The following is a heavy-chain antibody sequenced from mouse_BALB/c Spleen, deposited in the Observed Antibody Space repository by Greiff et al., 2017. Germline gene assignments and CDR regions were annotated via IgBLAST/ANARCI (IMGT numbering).Heavy chain of an antibody. CDR3: ARGDYYGSSYGAMDY. CDR1: GYTFTSYY. D-gene: IGHD1-1*01. Sequence: QVQLQQSGPELVKPGASVRISCKASGYTFTSYYIHWVKQRPGQGLEWIGWIYPGNVNTKYNEKFKGKATLTADKSSSTAYMQLSSLTSEDSAVYFCARGDYYGSSYGAMDYWGQGTSVTVSS. J-gene: IGHJ4*01. CDR2: IYPGNVNT. V-gene: IGHV1S56*01.